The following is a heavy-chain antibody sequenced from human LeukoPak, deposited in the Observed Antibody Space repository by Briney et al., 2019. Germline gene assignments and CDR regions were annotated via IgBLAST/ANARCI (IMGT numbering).Heavy chain of an antibody. CDR1: GFAFSSYA. J-gene: IGHJ6*02. CDR2: ISGSGGST. Sequence: GGSLRLSCAASGFAFSSYAMSWVRQAPGKGLEWVSAISGSGGSTYHADSVKGRFTISRDNSKNTLYLQMNSLRAEDTAVYYCAKLRGIAVAGTYYYYGMDVWGQGTTVTVSS. V-gene: IGHV3-23*01. D-gene: IGHD6-19*01. CDR3: AKLRGIAVAGTYYYYGMDV.